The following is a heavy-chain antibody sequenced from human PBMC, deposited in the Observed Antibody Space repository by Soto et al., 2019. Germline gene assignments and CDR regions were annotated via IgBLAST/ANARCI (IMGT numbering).Heavy chain of an antibody. V-gene: IGHV4-59*01. CDR2: IFYSGSP. Sequence: QVQLQESGPGLVKPSETLSLTCTVSGGSISGYYWSWVRLRPGKGLVGLGYIFYSGSPSYTPSHNSRVTISVDTSQNQVSLKLRSVSAADTAGYYCAREPPYGSGSSGMDVWGHGTTVIVSS. J-gene: IGHJ6*02. CDR3: AREPPYGSGSSGMDV. CDR1: GGSISGYY. D-gene: IGHD3-10*01.